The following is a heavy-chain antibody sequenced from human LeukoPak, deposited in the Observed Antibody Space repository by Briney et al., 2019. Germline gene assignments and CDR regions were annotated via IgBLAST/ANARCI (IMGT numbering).Heavy chain of an antibody. CDR2: IYYSGST. V-gene: IGHV4-59*08. J-gene: IGHJ6*02. D-gene: IGHD1-26*01. CDR3: ARHSGSYTRYYYGMDV. Sequence: SETLSLTCTVSGGSISSYYWSWIRQPPGKGLEWIGYIYYSGSTNYNPSLKSRVTISVDTSKNQFSLKLSSVTAADTAVYYCARHSGSYTRYYYGMDVWGQGTTVTVSS. CDR1: GGSISSYY.